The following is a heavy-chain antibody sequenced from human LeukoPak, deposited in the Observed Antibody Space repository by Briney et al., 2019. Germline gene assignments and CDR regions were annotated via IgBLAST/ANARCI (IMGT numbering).Heavy chain of an antibody. CDR3: AKDHFILGIAVAGDAFDI. D-gene: IGHD6-19*01. Sequence: GGSLRLSCAASGFTFSSYAMSWVRQAPGKGLEWVSAVSGSGGSTYYADSVKGRFTISRDNSKNTLYLQMNSLRAEDTAVYYCAKDHFILGIAVAGDAFDIWGQGTMVTVSP. CDR2: VSGSGGST. CDR1: GFTFSSYA. V-gene: IGHV3-23*01. J-gene: IGHJ3*02.